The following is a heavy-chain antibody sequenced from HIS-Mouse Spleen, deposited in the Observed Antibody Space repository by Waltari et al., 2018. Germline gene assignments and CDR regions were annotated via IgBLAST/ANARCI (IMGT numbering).Heavy chain of an antibody. CDR2: INHSGST. Sequence: QVQLQQWGAGLLKPSETLSLTCAVYGGSFSGYYWSCIRPPPGKGLEWIGEINHSGSTNYNPSLKSRVTISVDTSKNQFSLKLSSVTAADTAVYYCAVTYYDSSGYYLWDYWGQGTLVTVSS. CDR1: GGSFSGYY. CDR3: AVTYYDSSGYYLWDY. V-gene: IGHV4-34*01. J-gene: IGHJ4*02. D-gene: IGHD3-22*01.